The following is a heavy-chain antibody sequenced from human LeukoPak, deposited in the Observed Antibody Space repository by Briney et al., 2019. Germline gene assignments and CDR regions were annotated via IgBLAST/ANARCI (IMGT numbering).Heavy chain of an antibody. J-gene: IGHJ6*02. Sequence: GASVKVSCTASGYTFTSYGISWVRQAPGQGLEWMGWISAYNGHTNYAQKLQGRVTMTTDTSTSTAYMELRSLRSDDTAVYYCARDQFQGPGSEYGVYYYYGMDVWGQGTTVTVSS. CDR1: GYTFTSYG. CDR2: ISAYNGHT. D-gene: IGHD1-14*01. V-gene: IGHV1-18*01. CDR3: ARDQFQGPGSEYGVYYYYGMDV.